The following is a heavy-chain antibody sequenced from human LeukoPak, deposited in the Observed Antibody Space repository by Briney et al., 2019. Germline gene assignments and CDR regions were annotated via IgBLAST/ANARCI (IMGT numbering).Heavy chain of an antibody. CDR1: EFTLSSYS. V-gene: IGHV3-48*02. Sequence: GGSLRLSCTASEFTLSSYSMNWVRQAPVKGLEWVSYISGNSNTIYYAGSVKGRFTISRDNAKNSLYLQMNSLTDEDSAVYYCARNPGSYAFFDYWGQGTLVTVSS. D-gene: IGHD1-26*01. CDR2: ISGNSNTI. CDR3: ARNPGSYAFFDY. J-gene: IGHJ4*02.